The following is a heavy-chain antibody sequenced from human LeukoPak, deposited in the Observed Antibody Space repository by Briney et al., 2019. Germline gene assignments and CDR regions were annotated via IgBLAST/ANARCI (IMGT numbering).Heavy chain of an antibody. CDR2: INPSGGST. J-gene: IGHJ6*02. Sequence: ASVKVSCKASGYTFTSYYMHWVRQAPGQGLEWMGIINPSGGSTSYAQKFQGRVTMTRDTSTSTVYVELSSLRSEDTAVYYCARGGYSYGYTDYYYGMDVWGQGTTVTVSS. CDR3: ARGGYSYGYTDYYYGMDV. D-gene: IGHD5-18*01. CDR1: GYTFTSYY. V-gene: IGHV1-46*01.